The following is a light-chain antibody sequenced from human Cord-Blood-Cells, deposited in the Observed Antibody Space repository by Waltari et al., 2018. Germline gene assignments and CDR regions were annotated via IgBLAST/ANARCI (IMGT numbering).Light chain of an antibody. V-gene: IGLV2-8*01. J-gene: IGLJ1*01. CDR1: SRDVGGYNY. CDR3: SSYAGSNNFPYV. CDR2: EVS. Sequence: QSALTQPPSPSGSPGPSVTLSCTGTSRDVGGYNYVSWYQQHPGKAPKLMSYEVSKRPSGVPDRFSGSKSGNTASLTVSGLQAEDEADYYCSSYAGSNNFPYVFGTGTKVTVL.